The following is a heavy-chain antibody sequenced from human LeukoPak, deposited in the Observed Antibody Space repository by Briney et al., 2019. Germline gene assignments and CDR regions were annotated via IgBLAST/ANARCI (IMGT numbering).Heavy chain of an antibody. D-gene: IGHD2-2*01. CDR2: INHSGST. Sequence: SETLSLTCAVYGGSFSGYYWGWIRQPPGKGLEWIGEINHSGSTNYNPSLKSRVTISVDTSKNQFSLKLSSVTAADTAVYYCARDNYCSSTSCYSDYWGQGTLVTVSS. V-gene: IGHV4-34*01. J-gene: IGHJ4*02. CDR1: GGSFSGYY. CDR3: ARDNYCSSTSCYSDY.